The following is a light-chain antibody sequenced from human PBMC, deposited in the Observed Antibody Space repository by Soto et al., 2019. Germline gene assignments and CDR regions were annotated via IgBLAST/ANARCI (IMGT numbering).Light chain of an antibody. V-gene: IGLV2-14*01. Sequence: QSALTQPASVSGSPGQSITISCTGTSSDVGDYNYVSWYQQHPGKAPKLMIYEVSFRPSGVSDRFSGSKSGNTASLTISGLQAEDEADYSCSSYTSSSPYVFGTGTKLTVL. J-gene: IGLJ1*01. CDR3: SSYTSSSPYV. CDR1: SSDVGDYNY. CDR2: EVS.